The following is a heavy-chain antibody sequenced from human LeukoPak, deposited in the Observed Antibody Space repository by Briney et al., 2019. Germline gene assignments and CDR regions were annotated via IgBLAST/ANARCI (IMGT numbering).Heavy chain of an antibody. J-gene: IGHJ4*02. Sequence: PSETLSLTCGVYGGSLSGYYWSWIRQPPGKGLEWIGEIDHSGSTNYNPSLKSRATISLDKSKSQVFLKVNSVTAADTAVYYCARGRRDGYYFDYWGQGTLVTVSS. V-gene: IGHV4-34*01. D-gene: IGHD5-24*01. CDR2: IDHSGST. CDR3: ARGRRDGYYFDY. CDR1: GGSLSGYY.